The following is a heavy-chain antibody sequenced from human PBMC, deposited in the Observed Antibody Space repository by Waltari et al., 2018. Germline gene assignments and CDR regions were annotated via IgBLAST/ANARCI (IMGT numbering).Heavy chain of an antibody. V-gene: IGHV5-51*03. CDR1: GYSFTIYW. CDR2: IYPGDSDT. Sequence: EVQLVQSGAEVKKPAESLTISCKGSGYSFTIYWIGWVRPIPGKGLEWMGIIYPGDSDTRYSPSFQGQVTISADKSISTAYLQWSSLKASDTAMYYCARIHCTGGVCPGGWFDPWGQGTLVTVSS. D-gene: IGHD2-8*02. J-gene: IGHJ5*02. CDR3: ARIHCTGGVCPGGWFDP.